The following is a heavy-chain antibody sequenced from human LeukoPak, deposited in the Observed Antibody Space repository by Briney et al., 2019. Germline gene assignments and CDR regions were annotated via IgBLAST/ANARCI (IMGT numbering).Heavy chain of an antibody. Sequence: PSETLSLTCTVSGYSISSGYYWGWIRQPPGKGLEWIGSTYHSGSTYYNPSLKSRVTISVDTSKNQFSLKLSSVTAADTAVYYCARVLSGYDQNNDYWGQGTLVTVSS. CDR3: ARVLSGYDQNNDY. V-gene: IGHV4-38-2*02. J-gene: IGHJ4*02. CDR2: TYHSGST. D-gene: IGHD5-12*01. CDR1: GYSISSGYY.